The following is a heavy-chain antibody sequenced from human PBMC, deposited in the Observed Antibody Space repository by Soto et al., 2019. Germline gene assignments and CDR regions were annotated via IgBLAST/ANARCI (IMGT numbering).Heavy chain of an antibody. V-gene: IGHV3-23*01. CDR2: ISDSGVGT. CDR3: AKKPYCSVTRCYGGGY. CDR1: GFTFSNYA. Sequence: GGSLRLSCAASGFTFSNYAMNWVRQAPGKGLEWVSGISDSGVGTYYADSVKGRFTISRDNSKNTLYLQMNSLRAEDTAFYYCAKKPYCSVTRCYGGGYWGQGTLVTVSS. D-gene: IGHD2-2*01. J-gene: IGHJ4*02.